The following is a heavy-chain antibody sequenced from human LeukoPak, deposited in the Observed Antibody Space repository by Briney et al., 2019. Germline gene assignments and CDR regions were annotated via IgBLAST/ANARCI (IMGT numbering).Heavy chain of an antibody. D-gene: IGHD3-10*01. CDR3: ARDKGFGRGYFDY. CDR1: GFTFCSYA. Sequence: GGSLRLSCAASGFTFCSYAMHWVRQAPGKGLEWVAVISYDGSDKYYADSVKGRFTISRDNSKNTLYLQMNSLRAEDTAVYYCARDKGFGRGYFDYWGQGTLVTVSS. V-gene: IGHV3-30-3*01. J-gene: IGHJ4*02. CDR2: ISYDGSDK.